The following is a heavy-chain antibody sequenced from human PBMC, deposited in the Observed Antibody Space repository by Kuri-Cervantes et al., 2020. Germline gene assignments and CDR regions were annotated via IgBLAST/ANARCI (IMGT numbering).Heavy chain of an antibody. D-gene: IGHD6-19*01. CDR3: AKFPSGNSGWSKLGFDY. V-gene: IGHV4-4*07. CDR2: IFSSGSS. CDR1: GGDMNHYY. Sequence: SETLSLTCTVSGGDMNHYYWSWIRQPAGKGLEWIGRIFSSGSSNYNPSLKSRVTISVDKSKNQFSLKLRSVTAADTAIYYCAKFPSGNSGWSKLGFDYWGQGTLVTVSS. J-gene: IGHJ4*02.